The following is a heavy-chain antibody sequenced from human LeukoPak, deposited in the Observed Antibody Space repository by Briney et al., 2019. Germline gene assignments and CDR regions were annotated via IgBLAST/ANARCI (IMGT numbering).Heavy chain of an antibody. Sequence: PGGPLRLSCAASGFTFSSYAMHWVRQAPGKGLEWVAVISYDGSNKYYADSVKGRFTISRDNSKNTLYLQMNSLRAEDTAVYYCARASPTTVTTIYGMDVWGQGTTVTVSS. CDR1: GFTFSSYA. V-gene: IGHV3-30-3*01. CDR2: ISYDGSNK. J-gene: IGHJ6*02. CDR3: ARASPTTVTTIYGMDV. D-gene: IGHD4-17*01.